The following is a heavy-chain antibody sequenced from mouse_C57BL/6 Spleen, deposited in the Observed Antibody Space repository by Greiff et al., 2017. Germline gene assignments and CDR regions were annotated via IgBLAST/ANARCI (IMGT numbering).Heavy chain of an antibody. CDR1: GFTINDYY. J-gene: IGHJ3*01. Sequence: EVQLQQSGAELVKPGASVKLSCTASGFTINDYYMPWVKQRPEQGLEWIGRIDPEDCDTKYAPKFQGKDTITADTSSNTAYLQLSSLTSEDTAVYYCARSLGRGAGFAYWGQGTLVTVSA. CDR2: IDPEDCDT. CDR3: ARSLGRGAGFAY. D-gene: IGHD4-1*01. V-gene: IGHV14-2*01.